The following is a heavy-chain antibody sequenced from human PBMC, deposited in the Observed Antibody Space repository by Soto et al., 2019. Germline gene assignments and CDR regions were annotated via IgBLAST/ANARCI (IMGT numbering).Heavy chain of an antibody. CDR2: IYHRGNT. CDR3: ARNRHNLHGPKYRPGYGMDV. D-gene: IGHD3-16*02. Sequence: SETLSLTCTVSGGSITSYFWTWIRQPPGKGLEWIGYIYHRGNTNYNPSLKSRVTFSVDTSKNQFSLKLSSVTAADTAMYYCARNRHNLHGPKYRPGYGMDVWGQGTTVTVSS. J-gene: IGHJ6*02. CDR1: GGSITSYF. V-gene: IGHV4-59*01.